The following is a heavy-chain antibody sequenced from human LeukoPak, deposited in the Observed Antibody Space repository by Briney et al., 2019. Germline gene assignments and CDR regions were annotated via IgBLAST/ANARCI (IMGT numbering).Heavy chain of an antibody. CDR1: GGSISSSSYY. V-gene: IGHV4-39*01. CDR2: IYYSGST. J-gene: IGHJ3*02. CDR3: ARHRMYYYDSSGRGVADAFDI. Sequence: TSETLSLTCTVSGGSISSSSYYWGWIRQPPGKGLEWIGSIYYSGSTYYNPSLKSRVTISVDTSKDQFSLKLSSVTAADTAVYYCARHRMYYYDSSGRGVADAFDIWGQGTMVTVSS. D-gene: IGHD3-22*01.